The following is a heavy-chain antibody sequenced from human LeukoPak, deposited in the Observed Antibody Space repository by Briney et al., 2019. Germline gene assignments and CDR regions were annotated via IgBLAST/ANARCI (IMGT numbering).Heavy chain of an antibody. D-gene: IGHD5-18*01. CDR2: IKQDGSEK. CDR1: GFTFSSYW. CDR3: ARRGYSYGTPYFDY. Sequence: PGGSLRLSCAASGFTFSSYWMSWVRQAPGKGLEWVANIKQDGSEKYYVDSVKGRFTISRDNAKNSLYLQMNSLRAEDTAVYYCARRGYSYGTPYFDYWGQGTLVTVSS. J-gene: IGHJ4*02. V-gene: IGHV3-7*01.